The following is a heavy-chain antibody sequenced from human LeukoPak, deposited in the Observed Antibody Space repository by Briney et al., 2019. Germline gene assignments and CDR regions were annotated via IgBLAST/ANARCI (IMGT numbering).Heavy chain of an antibody. CDR1: GFRFSDHT. J-gene: IGHJ4*02. Sequence: GGSLRLSCAPSGFRFSDHTMNWARQAPGKGLEWVSSIGGTNGAIFYADSVKGRFTISRDNVENSLTLQMNSLRAEDSVVDYCTSDRSSSDVDYWGQGTLVTVSS. CDR2: IGGTNGAI. V-gene: IGHV3-21*01. CDR3: TSDRSSSDVDY. D-gene: IGHD3-10*01.